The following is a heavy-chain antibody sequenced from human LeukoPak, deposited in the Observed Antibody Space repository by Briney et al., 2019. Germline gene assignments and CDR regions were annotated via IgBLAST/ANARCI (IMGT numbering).Heavy chain of an antibody. D-gene: IGHD5-18*01. Sequence: SETLSLTCTVSGGSMSSSSYYWDWIRQPPGKGLEWIGSIYYSGRTYYNPSLKSRVTISVDTSNNQFSLKLSSVTAADTAVYYCASFNVDTAMAVDYWGQGTLVTVSS. V-gene: IGHV4-39*07. CDR2: IYYSGRT. CDR3: ASFNVDTAMAVDY. J-gene: IGHJ4*02. CDR1: GGSMSSSSYY.